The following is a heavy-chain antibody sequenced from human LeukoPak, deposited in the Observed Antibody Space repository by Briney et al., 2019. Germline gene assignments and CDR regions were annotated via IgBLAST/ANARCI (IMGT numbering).Heavy chain of an antibody. CDR2: ISYSGST. D-gene: IGHD3-3*01. CDR1: GGSISSYY. V-gene: IGHV4-59*08. J-gene: IGHJ4*02. Sequence: SETLSLTCTVSGGSISSYYCSWIRQPPGKGLEWIGYISYSGSTSYNPSLKSRVTISVDTSKNQFSLKLSSVTAADTAVYYCAKLNNYDLMIDYWGQGTLVTVSS. CDR3: AKLNNYDLMIDY.